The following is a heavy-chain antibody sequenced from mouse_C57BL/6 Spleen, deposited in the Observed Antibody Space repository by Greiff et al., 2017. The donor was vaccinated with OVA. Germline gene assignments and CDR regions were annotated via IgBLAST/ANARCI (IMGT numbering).Heavy chain of an antibody. CDR3: ARYGPFAY. Sequence: EVNVVESGGGLVQPGGSLSLSCAASGFTFTDYYMSWVRQPPGKALEWLGFIRNKANGYTTEYSASVKGRFTISRDNSQSILYLQMNALRAEDSATYYCARYGPFAYWGQGTLVTVSA. CDR2: IRNKANGYTT. CDR1: GFTFTDYY. V-gene: IGHV7-3*01. J-gene: IGHJ3*01.